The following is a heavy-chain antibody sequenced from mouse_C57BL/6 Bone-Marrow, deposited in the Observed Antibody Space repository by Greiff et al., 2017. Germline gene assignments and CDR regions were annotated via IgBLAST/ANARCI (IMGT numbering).Heavy chain of an antibody. CDR2: INPNNGGT. D-gene: IGHD2-1*01. Sequence: VQLQQSGPELVKPGASVKISCKASGYTFTDYYMNWVKQSHGKSLEWIGDINPNNGGTSYTQKFKGKATLTVDKSSSTAYMELRSLTSEDSAVYYCARDYYGNYERFAYWGQGTLVTVSA. CDR1: GYTFTDYY. CDR3: ARDYYGNYERFAY. J-gene: IGHJ3*01. V-gene: IGHV1-26*01.